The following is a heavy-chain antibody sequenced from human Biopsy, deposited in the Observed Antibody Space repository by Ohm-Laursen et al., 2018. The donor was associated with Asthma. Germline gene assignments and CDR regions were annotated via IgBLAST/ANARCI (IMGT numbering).Heavy chain of an antibody. D-gene: IGHD2-2*01. CDR1: GGTFNTYV. CDR3: ARKAGSCISRTCYSLDF. J-gene: IGHJ4*02. CDR2: INSVFGTT. V-gene: IGHV1-69*13. Sequence: EASVKVSCKSLGGTFNTYVIGWARQAPGQGLEWMGGINSVFGTTTYPQKFQDRVTITADDFTSTVYMELSSLRSEDTAVYYCARKAGSCISRTCYSLDFWGQGTLVTVSS.